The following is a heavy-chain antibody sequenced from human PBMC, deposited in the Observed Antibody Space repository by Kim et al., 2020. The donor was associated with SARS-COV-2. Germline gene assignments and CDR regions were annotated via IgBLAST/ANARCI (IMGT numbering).Heavy chain of an antibody. J-gene: IGHJ5*02. Sequence: YNDYAVSVKSRITINPDTSKNQFSLQLNSVTPEDTAVYYCAVQYLNWFDPWGQGTLVTVSS. CDR2: YN. V-gene: IGHV6-1*01. CDR3: AVQYLNWFDP. D-gene: IGHD4-4*01.